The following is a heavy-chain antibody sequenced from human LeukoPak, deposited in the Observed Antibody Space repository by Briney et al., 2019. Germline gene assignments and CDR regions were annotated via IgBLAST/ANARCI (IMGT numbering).Heavy chain of an antibody. D-gene: IGHD3-3*01. CDR1: GYTFTSYY. CDR2: INPSGGST. J-gene: IGHJ4*02. Sequence: ASVKVSCTASGYTFTSYYMHWVRQAPGQGLEWMGIINPSGGSTSYAQKFQGRVTMTRDTSTSTVYMELSSLRSEDTAVYYCAREGADGTYYDFWSGYYQFDYWGQGTLVTVSS. CDR3: AREGADGTYYDFWSGYYQFDY. V-gene: IGHV1-46*01.